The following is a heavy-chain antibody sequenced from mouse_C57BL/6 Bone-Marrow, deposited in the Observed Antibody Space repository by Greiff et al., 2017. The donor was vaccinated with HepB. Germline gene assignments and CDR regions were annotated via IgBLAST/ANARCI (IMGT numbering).Heavy chain of an antibody. CDR3: AGYYYGSYYAMDY. V-gene: IGHV1-81*01. J-gene: IGHJ4*01. Sequence: VQLQQSGAELARPGASVKLSCKASGYTFTSYGISWVKQRTGQGLEWIGEIYPRSGNTYYNEKFKGKATMTADKSSSTAYMVLRSLTSEDSAVYFCAGYYYGSYYAMDYWGQGTSVTVSS. CDR2: IYPRSGNT. CDR1: GYTFTSYG. D-gene: IGHD1-1*01.